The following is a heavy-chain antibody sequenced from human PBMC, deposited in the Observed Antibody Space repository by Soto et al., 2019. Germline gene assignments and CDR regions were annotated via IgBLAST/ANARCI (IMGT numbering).Heavy chain of an antibody. CDR3: ARDLVDTAMVIDYYGMDV. CDR2: ISSSGSTI. D-gene: IGHD5-18*01. V-gene: IGHV3-11*01. J-gene: IGHJ6*02. Sequence: PGGSLRLSCAASGFTFSDYYMSWIRQAPGKGLEWVSYISSSGSTIYYADSVKGRFTISRDNAKNSLYLQMNSLRAEDTAVYYCARDLVDTAMVIDYYGMDVWGQGTTVTVS. CDR1: GFTFSDYY.